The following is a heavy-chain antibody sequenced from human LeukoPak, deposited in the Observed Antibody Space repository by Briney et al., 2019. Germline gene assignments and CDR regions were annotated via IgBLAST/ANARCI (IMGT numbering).Heavy chain of an antibody. J-gene: IGHJ5*02. V-gene: IGHV1-46*01. CDR1: GYTFTSYY. Sequence: ASVKVSCKASGYTFTSYYIHWVRQAPGQGLEWMGIINPSGGSTSYAQKFQGRVTMTRDMSTSTVYMKLSSLRSEDTAVYYCARYYQGFDPWGQGTLVTVSS. D-gene: IGHD3-10*01. CDR3: ARYYQGFDP. CDR2: INPSGGST.